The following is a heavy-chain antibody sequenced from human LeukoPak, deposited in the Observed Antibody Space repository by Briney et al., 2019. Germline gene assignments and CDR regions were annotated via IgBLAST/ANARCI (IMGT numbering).Heavy chain of an antibody. CDR3: TRVGSSGSVDY. J-gene: IGHJ4*02. CDR1: GFTFSDYY. V-gene: IGHV3-11*06. Sequence: GGSLRLSCAASGFTFSDYYMSWIRQAPGKGLEWGSYISSRTSDTNYVDSVKGRFTISRDNAKNSLYLQMNSLRAEATAVYYCTRVGSSGSVDYWGQGTLVTVSS. D-gene: IGHD1-1*01. CDR2: ISSRTSDT.